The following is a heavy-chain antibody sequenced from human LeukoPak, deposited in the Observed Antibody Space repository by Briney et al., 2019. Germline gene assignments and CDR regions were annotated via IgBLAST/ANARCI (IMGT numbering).Heavy chain of an antibody. Sequence: GGSLRLSCAGSGFTFSSFWMNWVRQAPGKGLEWVANIKQDGRDKYYVDSVKGRFTISRDNAKNSLYLQMSSLRAEDTAVYYCARDSPHYYDSSGYWFDPWGQGTLVTVSS. CDR1: GFTFSSFW. CDR3: ARDSPHYYDSSGYWFDP. CDR2: IKQDGRDK. V-gene: IGHV3-7*01. J-gene: IGHJ5*02. D-gene: IGHD3-22*01.